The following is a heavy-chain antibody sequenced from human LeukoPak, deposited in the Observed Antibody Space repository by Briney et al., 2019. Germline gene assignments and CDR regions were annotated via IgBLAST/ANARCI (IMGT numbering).Heavy chain of an antibody. D-gene: IGHD3-16*02. CDR1: GGSFSGYY. CDR3: ARRDVWGSYRYYYYYMDV. J-gene: IGHJ6*03. Sequence: PSETLSLTCAVYGGSFSGYYWSWIRQPPGKGLEWIGEINHSGSTNYNPSLKSRVTISVDTSKNQFSLKLSSVTAADTAVYYCARRDVWGSYRYYYYYMDVWGKGTTVTISS. V-gene: IGHV4-34*01. CDR2: INHSGST.